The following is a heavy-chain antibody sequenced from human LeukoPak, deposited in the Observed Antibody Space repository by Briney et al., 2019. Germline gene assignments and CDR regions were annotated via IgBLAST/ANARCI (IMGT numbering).Heavy chain of an antibody. D-gene: IGHD2-21*01. J-gene: IGHJ4*02. CDR3: AKLWPAAEFFDY. V-gene: IGHV1-18*04. CDR1: GYTFTSYG. CDR2: ISAYNGNT. Sequence: ASVTVSCKASGYTFTSYGISWVRQAPGQGLEWMGWISAYNGNTNYAQKLQGRVTMTTDTSTSTAYMELRSLRSDDTAVYYCAKLWPAAEFFDYWGQGTLVTVSS.